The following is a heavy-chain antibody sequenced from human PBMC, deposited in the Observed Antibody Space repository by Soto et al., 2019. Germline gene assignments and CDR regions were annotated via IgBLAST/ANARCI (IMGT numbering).Heavy chain of an antibody. CDR2: IIPIFGTA. CDR1: GGTFSSYA. J-gene: IGHJ4*02. D-gene: IGHD3-22*01. CDR3: AMGITMIVVVIKPSRFDY. Sequence: AASVKVSCKASGGTFSSYAISWVRQAPGQGLEWMGGIIPIFGTANYAQKFQGRVTITADKSTSTAYMELSSLRSEDTAVYYCAMGITMIVVVIKPSRFDYWGEGTLVTVSS. V-gene: IGHV1-69*06.